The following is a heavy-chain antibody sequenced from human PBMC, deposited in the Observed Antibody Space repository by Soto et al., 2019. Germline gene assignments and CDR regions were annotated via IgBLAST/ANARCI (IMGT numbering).Heavy chain of an antibody. CDR3: ARWRSWYPVDY. V-gene: IGHV4-34*01. D-gene: IGHD6-13*01. CDR2: INHSGST. J-gene: IGHJ4*02. Sequence: QVQLQQWGAGLLKPSETLSLTCAVYGGSFSGYYWSWIRQPPGKGLEWIGEINHSGSTNYNPSLKTLVTISVDTSKNQFSLKLSSVTAADTAVYYCARWRSWYPVDYWGQGTLVTVSS. CDR1: GGSFSGYY.